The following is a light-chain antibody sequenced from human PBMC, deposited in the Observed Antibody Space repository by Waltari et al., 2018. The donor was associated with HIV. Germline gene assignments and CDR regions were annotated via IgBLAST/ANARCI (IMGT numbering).Light chain of an antibody. CDR2: EVS. CDR1: SSDIGAYNY. J-gene: IGLJ2*01. CDR3: SSYTASSTLDVV. V-gene: IGLV2-14*03. Sequence: QSALTQAASVSGSPGQSITISCTGSSSDIGAYNYVSWYQQHPDKVPKLVIYEVSKRPSGISNRFSGSKSGNTASLTISGLQADDEASYYCSSYTASSTLDVVFGGGTRLTVL.